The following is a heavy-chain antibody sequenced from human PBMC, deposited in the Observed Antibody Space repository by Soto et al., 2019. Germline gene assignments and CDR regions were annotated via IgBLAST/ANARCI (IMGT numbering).Heavy chain of an antibody. J-gene: IGHJ6*03. CDR2: INPSGGST. CDR1: GYTFTSYY. Sequence: GASVKVSCKASGYTFTSYYMHWVRQAPGQGLEWMGIINPSGGSTSYAQKFQGRVTMTRNTSTSTAYMELSSLRSEDTAVYYCARGRVVVVPAAIVSPEYYMVFWGTGITVTVSS. D-gene: IGHD2-2*01. V-gene: IGHV1-46*01. CDR3: ARGRVVVVPAAIVSPEYYMVF.